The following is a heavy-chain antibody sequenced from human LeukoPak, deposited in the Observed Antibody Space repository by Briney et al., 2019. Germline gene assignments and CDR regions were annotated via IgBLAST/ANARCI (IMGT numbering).Heavy chain of an antibody. CDR1: GGTFSSYA. CDR2: IIPIFGTA. V-gene: IGHV1-69*13. D-gene: IGHD3-22*01. CDR3: ARGNDYYDSSGGLHYFDY. J-gene: IGHJ4*02. Sequence: SVKVSCKASGGTFSSYAISWVRQAPGQGLEWMGGIIPIFGTANYAQKFQGRVTITADESTSTAYMELSSLRSEDTAVYYCARGNDYYDSSGGLHYFDYWGQGTLVTVSS.